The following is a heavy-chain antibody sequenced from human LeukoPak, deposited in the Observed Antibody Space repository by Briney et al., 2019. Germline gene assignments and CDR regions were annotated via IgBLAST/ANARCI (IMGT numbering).Heavy chain of an antibody. Sequence: PSETLSLTCAVYGGSFSGYYWSWIRQPPGKGLEWIGEINHSGSTNYNPSLKSRVTISVDTSKNQFSLKLSSVTAADTAVYYCASGVLGWEPHAWGQGTLVTVSS. CDR2: INHSGST. J-gene: IGHJ4*02. D-gene: IGHD1-26*01. CDR3: ASGVLGWEPHA. V-gene: IGHV4-34*01. CDR1: GGSFSGYY.